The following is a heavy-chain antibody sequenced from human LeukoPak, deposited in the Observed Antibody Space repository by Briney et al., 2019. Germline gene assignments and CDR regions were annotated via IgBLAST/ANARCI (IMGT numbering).Heavy chain of an antibody. CDR2: IYTSGSP. CDR1: GGSISSYY. Sequence: PSGTLSLTCAVSGGSISSYYWSWIRQPAGKGLEWIGRIYTSGSPNYNPSLKSRVTMSVDTSKNQFSLKLTSVTAADTAVYYCARVDSDYGDFYYYYYMDVWGKGTTVTISS. J-gene: IGHJ6*03. D-gene: IGHD4-17*01. CDR3: ARVDSDYGDFYYYYYMDV. V-gene: IGHV4-4*07.